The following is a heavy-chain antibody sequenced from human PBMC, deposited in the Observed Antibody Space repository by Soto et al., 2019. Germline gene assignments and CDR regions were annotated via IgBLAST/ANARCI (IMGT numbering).Heavy chain of an antibody. CDR1: GGSISSGDYY. J-gene: IGHJ5*02. V-gene: IGHV4-30-4*01. CDR3: ARECFDPTQTEYFDWSYNWFDP. Sequence: SETLSLTCTVSGGSISSGDYYWSWIRQPPGKGLEWIGYIYYSGSTYYNPSLKSRVTISVDTSKNQFSLKLSSVTAADTAVYYCARECFDPTQTEYFDWSYNWFDPWGQGTLVTVSS. D-gene: IGHD3-9*01. CDR2: IYYSGST.